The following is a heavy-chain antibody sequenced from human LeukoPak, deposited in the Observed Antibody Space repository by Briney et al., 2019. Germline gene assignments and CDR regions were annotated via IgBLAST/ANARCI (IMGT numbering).Heavy chain of an antibody. D-gene: IGHD1-26*01. J-gene: IGHJ5*02. V-gene: IGHV3-11*01. CDR2: ISGSSRTI. Sequence: GGALRISSAASGFSFSDYYKRWVRPAPGKGLEWLSYISGSSRTIYFADSVKGRFTISRDNAKNSLYLRMNRLTAEDTALYYCARTWDRFDPWGQGTLVTVSS. CDR3: ARTWDRFDP. CDR1: GFSFSDYY.